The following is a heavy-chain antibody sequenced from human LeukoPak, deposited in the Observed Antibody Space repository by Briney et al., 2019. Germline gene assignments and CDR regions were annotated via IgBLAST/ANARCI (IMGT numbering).Heavy chain of an antibody. CDR2: INHSGST. CDR3: ARARGYCSSTSCRYYYYYYMDV. V-gene: IGHV4-34*01. Sequence: SETLSLTCAVYGGSFSGYYWSWIRQPPGKGLEWIGEINHSGSTNYKPSLTSRVTISVDTSKNQFSLKLGSVTAADTAVYYCARARGYCSSTSCRYYYYYYMDVWGKGTTVTVSS. D-gene: IGHD2-2*01. J-gene: IGHJ6*03. CDR1: GGSFSGYY.